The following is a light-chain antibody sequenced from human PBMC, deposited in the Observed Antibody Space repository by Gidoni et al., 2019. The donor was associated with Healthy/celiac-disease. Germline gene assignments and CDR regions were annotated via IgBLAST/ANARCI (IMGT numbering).Light chain of an antibody. Sequence: DIQMTQSPPSLSASVGDRVTITCRASQSISSYLNWYQQKPGKAPKLLIYAASRLQSGVPSSFSGSGSVTDFTLTISSLQPEDFATYYCQQSYTHPQTFGQGTKLEIK. CDR1: QSISSY. CDR2: AAS. V-gene: IGKV1-39*01. CDR3: QQSYTHPQT. J-gene: IGKJ2*01.